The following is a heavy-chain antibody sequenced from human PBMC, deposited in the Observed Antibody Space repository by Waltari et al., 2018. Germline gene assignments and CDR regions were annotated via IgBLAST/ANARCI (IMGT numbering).Heavy chain of an antibody. CDR3: ARDLVAACFDY. CDR2: ISSSGSTI. Sequence: EVQRVESGGGLVQPGGSVRLSCAASGFTFSSYEMNWVRQAPGKGLEWVSYISSSGSTIYYADSVKGVFTISRDNDKNSLYLQMNSLGAEDTAVYYCARDLVAACFDYWGQGTLVTVSS. D-gene: IGHD6-13*01. CDR1: GFTFSSYE. J-gene: IGHJ4*02. V-gene: IGHV3-48*03.